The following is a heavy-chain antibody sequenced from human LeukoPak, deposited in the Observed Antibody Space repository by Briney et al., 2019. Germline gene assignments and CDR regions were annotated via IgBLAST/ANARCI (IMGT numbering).Heavy chain of an antibody. J-gene: IGHJ6*02. D-gene: IGHD1-7*01. V-gene: IGHV4-59*01. CDR1: GDSISSYY. Sequence: SETQSLTCSVSGDSISSYYWSWIRQPPGKGLEWIGYIYYSGSTNYNPSLKSRVTISVDTSKNQFSLKLSSVTAADTAVYYCARDNWNYGSSMDVWGQGTTVTVSS. CDR3: ARDNWNYGSSMDV. CDR2: IYYSGST.